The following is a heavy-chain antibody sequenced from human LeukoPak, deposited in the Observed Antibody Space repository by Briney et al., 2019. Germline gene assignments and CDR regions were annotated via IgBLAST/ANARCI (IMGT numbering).Heavy chain of an antibody. CDR3: SRDTHNWNSASRGAFDL. D-gene: IGHD1-7*01. CDR2: ISSSSSYI. V-gene: IGHV3-21*01. CDR1: GFTFSSYA. Sequence: PGGSLRLSCAASGFTFSSYAMSWVRQAPGKGLEWVSSISSSSSYIYYADSVKGRFTISRDNAKNSLFLQMDSLGAEDTAVYFCSRDTHNWNSASRGAFDLWGQGTMVTVS. J-gene: IGHJ3*01.